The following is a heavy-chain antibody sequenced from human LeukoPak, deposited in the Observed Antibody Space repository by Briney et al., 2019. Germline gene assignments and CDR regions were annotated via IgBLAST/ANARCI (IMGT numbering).Heavy chain of an antibody. CDR2: ISPLTGVV. V-gene: IGHV1-69*04. CDR1: ADIFSSYA. D-gene: IGHD2-15*01. CDR3: ARERRCSAGSCYAADLDS. J-gene: IGHJ4*02. Sequence: ASVTLSCKTSADIFSSYAINWVRQAPGQGLEWMGRISPLTGVVNYGQKLQTRVTNSADKSTSTAYVEVSSLRFEDTAVYFCARERRCSAGSCYAADLDSGGQGTLVTVSS.